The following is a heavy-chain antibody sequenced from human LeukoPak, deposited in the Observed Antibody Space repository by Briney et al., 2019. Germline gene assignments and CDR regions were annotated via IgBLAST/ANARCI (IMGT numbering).Heavy chain of an antibody. Sequence: GGSLRLSCAASGFTFSSYGMHWVRQAPGKGLEWVAFIRYDGSNKYYADSVKGRFTISRDNAKNSLYLQMNSLRAEDTALYYCARARFLEWINNWFDPWGQGTLVTVSS. CDR1: GFTFSSYG. V-gene: IGHV3-30*02. CDR2: IRYDGSNK. CDR3: ARARFLEWINNWFDP. J-gene: IGHJ5*02. D-gene: IGHD3-3*01.